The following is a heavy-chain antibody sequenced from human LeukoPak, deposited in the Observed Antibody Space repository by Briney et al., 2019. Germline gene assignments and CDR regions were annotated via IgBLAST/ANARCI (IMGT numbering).Heavy chain of an antibody. D-gene: IGHD3-22*01. CDR2: ISGSGGST. CDR3: AKGGRYYDSSGLYCFDY. J-gene: IGHJ4*02. CDR1: GFTFSSYA. V-gene: IGHV3-23*01. Sequence: QPGGSLRLSCAASGFTFSSYAMSWVRQAPGKGLEWVSAISGSGGSTYYADSVKGRFTISRDNSKNTLYLQMNSLRAEDTAVYYCAKGGRYYDSSGLYCFDYWGQGTLVTVSS.